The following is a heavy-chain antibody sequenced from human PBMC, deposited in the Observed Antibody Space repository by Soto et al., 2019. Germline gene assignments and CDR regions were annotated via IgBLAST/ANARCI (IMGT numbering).Heavy chain of an antibody. J-gene: IGHJ4*02. CDR1: GFTFSSYS. V-gene: IGHV3-21*01. CDR2: ISSSSSYI. Sequence: GGSLRLSCAASGFTFSSYSMNWVRQAPGKGLEWVSSISSSSSYIYYADSVKGRFTISRDNAKNSLYLQMNSLRAEDTAVYYCARDYDYIWGSYRSIYFDYWGQGTLVTVSS. CDR3: ARDYDYIWGSYRSIYFDY. D-gene: IGHD3-16*02.